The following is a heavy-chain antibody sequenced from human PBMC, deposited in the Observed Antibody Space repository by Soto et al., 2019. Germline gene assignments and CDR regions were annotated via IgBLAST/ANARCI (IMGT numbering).Heavy chain of an antibody. CDR2: ISDSGST. D-gene: IGHD2-2*01. J-gene: IGHJ5*02. V-gene: IGHV3-23*01. CDR1: GFTFSRYA. Sequence: GGSLRLSCTASGFTFSRYAMSWVREAPGKGLEWVSTISDSGSTYYAESVKGRLTISRDNSKHTLYLQMNSLRAEDTAVYYCARSNRTYCSSTSCYPTPAGWFDPWGQGTLVTVSS. CDR3: ARSNRTYCSSTSCYPTPAGWFDP.